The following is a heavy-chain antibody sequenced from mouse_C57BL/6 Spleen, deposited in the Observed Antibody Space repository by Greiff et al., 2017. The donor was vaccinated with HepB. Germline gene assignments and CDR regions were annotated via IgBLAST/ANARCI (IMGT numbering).Heavy chain of an antibody. CDR3: ARLLYSNYGGYFDY. CDR1: GYAFSSYW. V-gene: IGHV1-80*01. J-gene: IGHJ2*01. Sequence: VQLQQSGAELVKPGASVKISCKASGYAFSSYWMNWVKQRPGKGLEWIGQIYPGDGDTNYNGKFKGKATLTAYKSSSTAYMQLSSLTSEDSAVYFCARLLYSNYGGYFDYWGHSTTLTVSS. CDR2: IYPGDGDT. D-gene: IGHD2-5*01.